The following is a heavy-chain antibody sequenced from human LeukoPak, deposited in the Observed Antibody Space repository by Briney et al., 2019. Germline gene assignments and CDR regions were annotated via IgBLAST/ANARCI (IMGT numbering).Heavy chain of an antibody. CDR2: IRTDGSSK. Sequence: GGSLRLSCAASGFTFSSNYMSWVRQAPGKGLEWVAYIRTDGSSKSYADSVKGRFTISRDNSRNTLYLQMNSLRAEDTAVYYCARDVRYASSSWLFDYWGQGTLVTVSS. V-gene: IGHV3-30*02. CDR1: GFTFSSNY. CDR3: ARDVRYASSSWLFDY. D-gene: IGHD6-13*01. J-gene: IGHJ4*02.